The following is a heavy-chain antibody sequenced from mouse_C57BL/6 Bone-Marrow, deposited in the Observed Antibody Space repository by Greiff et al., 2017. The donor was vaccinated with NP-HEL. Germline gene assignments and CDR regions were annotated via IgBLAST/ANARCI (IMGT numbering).Heavy chain of an antibody. D-gene: IGHD1-1*01. V-gene: IGHV1-81*01. Sequence: VQLQQSGAELARPGASVKLSCKASGYTFTSYGISWVKQRTGQGLEWIGEIYPRSGNTYYNEKFKGKATLTADKSSSTAYMELRSLTSEDSAVYFCANLPYYYGSSYWYFDVWGTGTTVTVSS. CDR3: ANLPYYYGSSYWYFDV. CDR2: IYPRSGNT. J-gene: IGHJ1*03. CDR1: GYTFTSYG.